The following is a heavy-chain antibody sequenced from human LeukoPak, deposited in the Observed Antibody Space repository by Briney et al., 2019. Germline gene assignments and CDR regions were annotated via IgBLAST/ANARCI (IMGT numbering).Heavy chain of an antibody. Sequence: SETLSLTCSVSGDSISGYYWSWIRQPPGKGLEWIAYIHNSGNSNYNPSLKSRVTISADTSRNQFSLKLSSVTAADTAVYYCATVPLTGDDAFDIWGQGTMVTVSS. V-gene: IGHV4-59*01. D-gene: IGHD7-27*01. J-gene: IGHJ3*02. CDR3: ATVPLTGDDAFDI. CDR1: GDSISGYY. CDR2: IHNSGNS.